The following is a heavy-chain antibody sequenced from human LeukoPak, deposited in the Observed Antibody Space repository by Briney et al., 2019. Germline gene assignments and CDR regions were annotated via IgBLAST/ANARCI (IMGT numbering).Heavy chain of an antibody. D-gene: IGHD5-24*01. CDR2: IRYDGSNK. V-gene: IGHV3-30*02. Sequence: GGSLRLSCAASGFTFSSYGMHWVRQAPGKGLEWVAFIRYDGSNKYYADSVKGRFTISRDNSKNTLYLQMNSLRAEDTAVYYCAREMATITDFDYWGQGTLVTVSS. CDR1: GFTFSSYG. CDR3: AREMATITDFDY. J-gene: IGHJ4*02.